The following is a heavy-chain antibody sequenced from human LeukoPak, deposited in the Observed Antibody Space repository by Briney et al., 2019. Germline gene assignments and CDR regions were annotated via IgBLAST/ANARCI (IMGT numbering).Heavy chain of an antibody. CDR2: IIPIFGTA. CDR3: ARASWDYYGSGSYPYYYYYMDV. Sequence: ASVKVSCKASGGTFSSYAISWVRQAPGQGLEWMGGIIPIFGTANYAQKFQGRVTITADKSTSTAYMELSSLRSDDTAVYYCARASWDYYGSGSYPYYYYYMDVWGKGTTVTISS. D-gene: IGHD3-10*01. J-gene: IGHJ6*03. CDR1: GGTFSSYA. V-gene: IGHV1-69*06.